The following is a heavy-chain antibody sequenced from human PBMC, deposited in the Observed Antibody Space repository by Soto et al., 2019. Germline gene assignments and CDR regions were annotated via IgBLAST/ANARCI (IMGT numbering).Heavy chain of an antibody. D-gene: IGHD3-10*01. CDR3: ARSGSGSYFDYYGMDV. CDR2: INHSGST. Sequence: SETLSLTCAVYGGSFSGYYWSWIRQPPGKGLEWIGEINHSGSTNYNPSLKSRVTISVDTSKNQFSLKLSSVTAADTAVYYCARSGSGSYFDYYGMDVWSQGTTVTVSS. CDR1: GGSFSGYY. V-gene: IGHV4-34*01. J-gene: IGHJ6*02.